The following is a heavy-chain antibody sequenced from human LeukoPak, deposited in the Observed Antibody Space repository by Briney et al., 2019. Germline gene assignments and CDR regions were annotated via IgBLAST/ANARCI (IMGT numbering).Heavy chain of an antibody. CDR1: GFTFSSYG. J-gene: IGHJ4*02. D-gene: IGHD5-18*01. CDR3: AKGRGYSYGFLDY. CDR2: ISGSGGST. Sequence: GGSLRLSCAASGFTFSSYGMSWVRQAPGKGLEWASAISGSGGSTYYADSVKGRFTISRDNSKNTLYLQMNSLRAEDTAVYYCAKGRGYSYGFLDYWGQGTLVTVSS. V-gene: IGHV3-23*01.